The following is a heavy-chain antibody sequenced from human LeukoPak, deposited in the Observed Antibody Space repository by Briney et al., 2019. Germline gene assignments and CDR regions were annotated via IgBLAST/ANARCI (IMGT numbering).Heavy chain of an antibody. V-gene: IGHV1-18*01. Sequence: ASVKVSCKASGYTFTSYGISWVRQAPGQGLEWMGWISAYNGNTNYAQRFQGRVTMTTDTSTSTAYMELRSLRSDDTAVYYCARDPTNTGGRYVYFDYWGQGTLVTVSS. D-gene: IGHD2-8*02. CDR3: ARDPTNTGGRYVYFDY. J-gene: IGHJ4*02. CDR1: GYTFTSYG. CDR2: ISAYNGNT.